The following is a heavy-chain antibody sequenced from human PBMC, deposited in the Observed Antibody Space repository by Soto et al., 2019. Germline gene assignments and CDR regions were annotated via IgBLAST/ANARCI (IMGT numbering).Heavy chain of an antibody. J-gene: IGHJ5*02. Sequence: QVQLVESGGGVVQPGKSLRLSCAASGFTFSTYGMHWVRQAPGKGLEWVAVIWYDGSNKYHGDSLKGRFTISRDNSKKTLYLQINTLSAEDTAVYYCGRDGALWETAVVDAWGQGTLVIVSS. D-gene: IGHD5-18*01. V-gene: IGHV3-33*01. CDR1: GFTFSTYG. CDR2: IWYDGSNK. CDR3: GRDGALWETAVVDA.